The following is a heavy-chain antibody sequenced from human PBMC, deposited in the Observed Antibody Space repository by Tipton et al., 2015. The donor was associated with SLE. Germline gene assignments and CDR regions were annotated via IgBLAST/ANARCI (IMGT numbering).Heavy chain of an antibody. CDR1: GGSITTRSYY. J-gene: IGHJ2*01. CDR3: ARTAGRSVKLWYFDL. V-gene: IGHV4-39*07. D-gene: IGHD5-18*01. CDR2: IYYGGTI. Sequence: TLSLTCIVSGGSITTRSYYWGWIRQPPGKGLEWIGHIYYGGTIYYNPSLKSRVTMSIDTSKNQFSLKLSSVTDVDTAVYYCARTAGRSVKLWYFDLWGRGTLVTVSS.